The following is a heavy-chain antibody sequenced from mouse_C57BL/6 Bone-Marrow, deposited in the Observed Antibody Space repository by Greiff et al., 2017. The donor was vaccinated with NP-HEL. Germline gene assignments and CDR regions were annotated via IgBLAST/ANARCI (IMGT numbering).Heavy chain of an antibody. V-gene: IGHV1-64*01. D-gene: IGHD1-1*01. CDR1: GYTFTSYW. CDR3: ARTATVVATYDY. CDR2: IHPNSGST. Sequence: QVQLQQPGAELVKPGASVKLSCKASGYTFTSYWMHWVKQRPGQGLEWIGMIHPNSGSTNYNEKFKSKATLTVDKSSSTAYMQLSSLTSEDSAVYYGARTATVVATYDYWGQGTTLTVSS. J-gene: IGHJ2*01.